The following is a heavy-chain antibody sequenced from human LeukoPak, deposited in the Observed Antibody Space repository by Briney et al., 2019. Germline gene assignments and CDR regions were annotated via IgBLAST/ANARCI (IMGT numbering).Heavy chain of an antibody. CDR1: GGSISSSTYY. CDR2: IHHSGST. V-gene: IGHV4-39*01. CDR3: ARLGGYYDPPGY. D-gene: IGHD3-22*01. J-gene: IGHJ4*02. Sequence: PSEALSLTCTVSGGSISSSTYYWAWIRQPPGKELEWIATIHHSGSTYYKPSLRSGVTISVDTSRNQFSLKLSSVTVADTAVYYCARLGGYYDPPGYWGQGTLVTVSS.